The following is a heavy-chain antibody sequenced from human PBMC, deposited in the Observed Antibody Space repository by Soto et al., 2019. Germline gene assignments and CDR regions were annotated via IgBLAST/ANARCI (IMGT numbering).Heavy chain of an antibody. V-gene: IGHV4-59*01. J-gene: IGHJ4*02. CDR3: ARGSTFLEMATMIDY. D-gene: IGHD5-12*01. Sequence: PSETLSLTCTVSGFSISSYYWSWIRQPPGKGLEWIGYIYYSGSTNYNPSLKSRVTISVDTSKNQFSLKLSSVTAADTAVYYCARGSTFLEMATMIDYWGQGTLVTVSS. CDR2: IYYSGST. CDR1: GFSISSYY.